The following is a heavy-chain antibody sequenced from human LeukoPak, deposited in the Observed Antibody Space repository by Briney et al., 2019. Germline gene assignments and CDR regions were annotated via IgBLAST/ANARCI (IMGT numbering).Heavy chain of an antibody. V-gene: IGHV4-34*01. D-gene: IGHD5-18*01. Sequence: PSETLSLTCAVYGVSFSGYYWSWIRQPPGKGLEWIGEINHSGSTNYNPSLKSRVTISVDTSKNQFSLKLSSVTAADTAVYYCARGISPLFPRIKPFDYWGQGTLVTVSS. CDR1: GVSFSGYY. CDR2: INHSGST. CDR3: ARGISPLFPRIKPFDY. J-gene: IGHJ4*02.